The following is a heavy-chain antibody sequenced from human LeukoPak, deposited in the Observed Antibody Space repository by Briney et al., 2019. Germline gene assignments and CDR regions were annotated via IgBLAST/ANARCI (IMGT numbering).Heavy chain of an antibody. CDR1: GDSFNSRNYY. Sequence: TSETLSLTCTVSGDSFNSRNYYWGWVRQPPGKGLEWIGSRYFTGSTYYNPSLKSRVTISLETAKNQFSLKMISVTGADTAVYYCARSLQDIWSGYEAPRRPFDQWGRGTLVTVTS. CDR3: ARSLQDIWSGYEAPRRPFDQ. J-gene: IGHJ4*02. V-gene: IGHV4-39*01. D-gene: IGHD6-25*01. CDR2: RYFTGST.